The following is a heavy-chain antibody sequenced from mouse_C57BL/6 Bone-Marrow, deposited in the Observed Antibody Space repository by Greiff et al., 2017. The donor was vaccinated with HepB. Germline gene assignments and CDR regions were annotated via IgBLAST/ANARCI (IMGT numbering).Heavy chain of an antibody. Sequence: QVQLKQSGPGLVQPSQSLSITCTVSGFSLTSYGVHWVRQSPGKGLEWLGVIWSGGSTDYNAAFISRLSISKDNSKSQVFFKMNSLQADDTAIYYCASSLNWESLYFDYWGQGTTLTVSS. CDR1: GFSLTSYG. V-gene: IGHV2-2*01. CDR3: ASSLNWESLYFDY. J-gene: IGHJ2*01. CDR2: IWSGGST. D-gene: IGHD4-1*01.